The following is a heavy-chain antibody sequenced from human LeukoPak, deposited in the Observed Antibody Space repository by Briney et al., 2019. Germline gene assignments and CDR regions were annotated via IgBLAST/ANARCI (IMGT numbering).Heavy chain of an antibody. D-gene: IGHD1-26*01. V-gene: IGHV1-3*03. Sequence: ASVKVSCKASGYTFTSYTMHWVRQAPGQRLEWMGWINTGNGNTKYSQEFQGRVTITRDTSASTAYMELSSLRSEDTAVYYCAREVGIVGATLVGQKIYYYYYYMDVWGKGTTVTISS. CDR1: GYTFTSYT. CDR3: AREVGIVGATLVGQKIYYYYYYMDV. CDR2: INTGNGNT. J-gene: IGHJ6*03.